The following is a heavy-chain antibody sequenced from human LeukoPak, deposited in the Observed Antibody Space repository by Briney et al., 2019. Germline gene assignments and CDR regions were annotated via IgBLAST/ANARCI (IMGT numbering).Heavy chain of an antibody. Sequence: PGGSLRLSCAASGFPFSSYSMNWVRQAPGKGLEWVSSISSSSSYIYYADSVKGRFTISRDNAKNSLYLQMNSLRAEDTAVYYCARDFGSAFDIWGQGTMVTVSS. CDR2: ISSSSSYI. J-gene: IGHJ3*02. V-gene: IGHV3-21*01. CDR1: GFPFSSYS. D-gene: IGHD3-3*01. CDR3: ARDFGSAFDI.